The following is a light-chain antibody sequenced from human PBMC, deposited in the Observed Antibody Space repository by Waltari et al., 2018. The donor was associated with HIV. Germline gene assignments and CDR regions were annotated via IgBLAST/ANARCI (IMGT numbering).Light chain of an antibody. CDR3: AAWDDNRNTVV. CDR1: SSNIGSNT. CDR2: SNN. Sequence: QSVLTQPPSASGTPGQRVAISSSGSSSNIGSNTATWYQQVHGPAPKLIIKSNNQRPSGVPGRFSGSKSGTAGSLAISALQSEDEADYYCAAWDDNRNTVVFGGGTKLTVL. V-gene: IGLV1-44*01. J-gene: IGLJ2*01.